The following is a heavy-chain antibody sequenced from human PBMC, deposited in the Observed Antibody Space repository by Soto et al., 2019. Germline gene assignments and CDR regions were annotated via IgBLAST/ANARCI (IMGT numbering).Heavy chain of an antibody. CDR3: ARVAVAGTRFDY. Sequence: QVQLQESGPGLVKPSGTLSLTCAVSGGSISSSNWWSWVRQPPGKGLEWIGEIYHSGSTNYNPSLQSRVTISVDKPKNPFSLKMSSVTAADTAVYYCARVAVAGTRFDYWGQGTLVTVSS. J-gene: IGHJ4*02. CDR2: IYHSGST. V-gene: IGHV4-4*02. D-gene: IGHD6-19*01. CDR1: GGSISSSNW.